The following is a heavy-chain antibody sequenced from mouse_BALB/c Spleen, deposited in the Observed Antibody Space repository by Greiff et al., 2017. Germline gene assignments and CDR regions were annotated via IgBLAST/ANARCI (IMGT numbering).Heavy chain of an antibody. Sequence: VHVKQSGPELVKPGASVKMSCKASGYTFTSYVMHWVKQKPGQGLEWIGYINPYNDGTKYNEKFKGKATLTSDKSSSTAYMELSSLTSEDSAVYYCARSRDYGPAWFAYWGQGTLVTVSA. CDR2: INPYNDGT. CDR1: GYTFTSYV. D-gene: IGHD1-1*02. CDR3: ARSRDYGPAWFAY. J-gene: IGHJ3*01. V-gene: IGHV1-14*01.